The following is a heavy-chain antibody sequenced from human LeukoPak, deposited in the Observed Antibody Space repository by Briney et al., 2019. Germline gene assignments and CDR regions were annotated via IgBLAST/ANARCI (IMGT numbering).Heavy chain of an antibody. J-gene: IGHJ6*03. CDR2: INPNSGGT. V-gene: IGHV1-2*02. Sequence: GASVKVSCKASGYTFTGYYMHWVRQAPGQGLEWMGWINPNSGGTNYAQKFQGRVTMTRDTSISTAYMELSMLRSDDTAVYYCARGYCSGGSCLGFYYYYMDVWGKGAKVTVSS. D-gene: IGHD2-15*01. CDR1: GYTFTGYY. CDR3: ARGYCSGGSCLGFYYYYMDV.